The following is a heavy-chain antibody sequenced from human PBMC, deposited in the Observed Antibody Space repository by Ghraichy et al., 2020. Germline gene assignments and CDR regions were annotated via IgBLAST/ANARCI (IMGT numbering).Heavy chain of an antibody. J-gene: IGHJ4*02. CDR2: INGDGSIT. V-gene: IGHV3-74*01. D-gene: IGHD3-22*01. CDR3: AKDGDGYYYDSSGYFDD. CDR1: RFMFSDYW. Sequence: GESLNISCAASRFMFSDYWMHWVRQAPGKGLEWVARINGDGSITTYADSVKGRFTISRDNAKLTLFLQMNSLRAEDTAVYYCAKDGDGYYYDSSGYFDDWGQGTLVTVSS.